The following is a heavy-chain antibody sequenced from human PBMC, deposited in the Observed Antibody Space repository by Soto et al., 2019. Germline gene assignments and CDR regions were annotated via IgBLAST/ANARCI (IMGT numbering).Heavy chain of an antibody. CDR2: IPSDGRDV. V-gene: IGHV3-74*01. CDR3: TRDDSGLGSDY. Sequence: GGSLRLSCEASGFNFRDFWMHWVRQPPGKGPEWVSNIPSDGRDVSYADSVRGRFTISRDDARNTLYLQMSDLRVEDTAIYYCTRDDSGLGSDYWGQGTQVTV. D-gene: IGHD1-26*01. CDR1: GFNFRDFW. J-gene: IGHJ4*02.